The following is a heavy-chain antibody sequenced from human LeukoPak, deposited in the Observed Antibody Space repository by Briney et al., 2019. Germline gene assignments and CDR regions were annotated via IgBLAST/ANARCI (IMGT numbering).Heavy chain of an antibody. CDR1: GFTFDDYA. CDR2: ISWNSGSI. V-gene: IGHV3-9*03. Sequence: GRSLRLSCAASGFTFDDYAMHWVRQAPGKGLEWGSGISWNSGSIGYADSVKGRFTISRDNAKNSLYLQMNSLRAEDMALYYCAKGSANCGGDCYSGDAFDIWGQGTMVTVSS. J-gene: IGHJ3*02. D-gene: IGHD2-21*02. CDR3: AKGSANCGGDCYSGDAFDI.